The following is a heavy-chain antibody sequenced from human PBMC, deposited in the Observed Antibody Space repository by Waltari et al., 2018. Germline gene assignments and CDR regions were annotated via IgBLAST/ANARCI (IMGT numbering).Heavy chain of an antibody. V-gene: IGHV1-3*01. CDR2: INAGNGNT. Sequence: QVQLVQSGAEVKKPGASVKVSCKASGYTFTSYAMHWVRQAPGQRLEWMGWINAGNGNTKYSQKFQGRVTITRETSASTAYMELSSLRSEDTAVYYCARDAYYDFGSGYSLVRKGMDVWGQGTTVTVSS. CDR3: ARDAYYDFGSGYSLVRKGMDV. CDR1: GYTFTSYA. D-gene: IGHD3-3*01. J-gene: IGHJ6*02.